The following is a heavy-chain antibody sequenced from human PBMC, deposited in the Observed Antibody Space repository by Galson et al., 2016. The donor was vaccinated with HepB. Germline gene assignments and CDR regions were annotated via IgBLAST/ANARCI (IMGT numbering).Heavy chain of an antibody. CDR2: ISASGTDT. CDR1: ALTINSFA. Sequence: SLRLSCAASALTINSFAMSWVRQAPGKGLEWVSVISASGTDTSYADSVKGRFTISRDFPRNTVYLHMNNLRAEDMAIYYCARAYGGGWHPLGYWGQGILVTVSS. D-gene: IGHD6-19*01. CDR3: ARAYGGGWHPLGY. J-gene: IGHJ4*02. V-gene: IGHV3-23*01.